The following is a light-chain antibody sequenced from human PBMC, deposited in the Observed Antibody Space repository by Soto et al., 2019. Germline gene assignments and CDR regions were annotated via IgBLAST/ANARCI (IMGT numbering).Light chain of an antibody. Sequence: DIPMTQSPSSLSASVGDRVTITCRASQGISNYLAWYQQKPGKVPTVLIYAASTLQSGVPSRFSGSGSGTDFTLTISGLQPEDVATYYCQKYNGARTFGQGTKVEIK. CDR2: AAS. CDR1: QGISNY. J-gene: IGKJ1*01. CDR3: QKYNGART. V-gene: IGKV1-27*01.